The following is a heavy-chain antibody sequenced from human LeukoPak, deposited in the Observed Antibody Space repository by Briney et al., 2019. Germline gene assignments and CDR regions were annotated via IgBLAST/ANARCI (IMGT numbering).Heavy chain of an antibody. J-gene: IGHJ4*02. V-gene: IGHV4-38-2*02. Sequence: SETLSLTCTVSGYSISSGYYWGWIRQPPGKGLEWIGSIYHSGSTYYNPSLKSRVTISVDTSKNQFSLKLSSVTAADTAVYYCAREWLPLHWGQGTLVTVSS. CDR1: GYSISSGYY. CDR2: IYHSGST. D-gene: IGHD6-19*01. CDR3: AREWLPLH.